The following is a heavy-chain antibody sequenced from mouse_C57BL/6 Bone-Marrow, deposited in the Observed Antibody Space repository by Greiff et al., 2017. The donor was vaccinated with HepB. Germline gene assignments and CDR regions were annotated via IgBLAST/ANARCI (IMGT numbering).Heavy chain of an antibody. V-gene: IGHV14-4*01. Sequence: EVQLQQSGAELVRPGASVKLSCTASGFNIKDDYMHWVKQRPEQGLEWIGWIDPENGDTEYASKFQGKATITADTSSNTAYLQLSSLTSEDTAVYYCTPYGKGSFAYWGQGTLVTVSA. CDR3: TPYGKGSFAY. CDR1: GFNIKDDY. D-gene: IGHD2-1*01. CDR2: IDPENGDT. J-gene: IGHJ3*01.